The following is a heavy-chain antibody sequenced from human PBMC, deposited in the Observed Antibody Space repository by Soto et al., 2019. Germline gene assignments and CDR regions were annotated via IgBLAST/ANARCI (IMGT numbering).Heavy chain of an antibody. Sequence: ASVKVSCKTSGYSFTTYGISWVRQAPGQGLEWMGWISSYNGNTKYAQKLQGRVTMTTDTSTSTAYMELRSLRSDDTAVYYCERDLSYGLYAYWGQGTLVPVSS. CDR3: ERDLSYGLYAY. V-gene: IGHV1-18*01. D-gene: IGHD5-18*01. J-gene: IGHJ4*02. CDR1: GYSFTTYG. CDR2: ISSYNGNT.